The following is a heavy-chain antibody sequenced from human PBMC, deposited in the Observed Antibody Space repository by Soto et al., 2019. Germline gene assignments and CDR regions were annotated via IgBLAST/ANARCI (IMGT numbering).Heavy chain of an antibody. CDR2: IIHSGST. V-gene: IGHV4-34*12. Sequence: QVQLQQWGAGLLKPSETLSLTCAVYGGSFSGYYWSWIRQPPGKGLEWIGEIIHSGSTNYNPSLKIRVTISVDTSKNQFSLKLSSVTAADTAVYYCARGYLRSGGALYWGQGTLVTVSS. CDR3: ARGYLRSGGALY. CDR1: GGSFSGYY. D-gene: IGHD3-16*01. J-gene: IGHJ4*02.